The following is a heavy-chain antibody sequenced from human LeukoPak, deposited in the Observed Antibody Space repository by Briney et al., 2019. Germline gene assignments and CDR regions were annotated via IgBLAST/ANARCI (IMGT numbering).Heavy chain of an antibody. V-gene: IGHV4-59*01. CDR1: GGSISSYY. CDR3: AKSSGYYLYFDY. D-gene: IGHD3-22*01. CDR2: IYYSGSP. J-gene: IGHJ4*02. Sequence: PSETLSLTCTVSGGSISSYYWSWIRQPPGKGLEWIGYIYYSGSPNYNPSLKSRVTISVDTSKNQFSLKLSSVTAADTAVYYCAKSSGYYLYFDYWGQGTLVTVSS.